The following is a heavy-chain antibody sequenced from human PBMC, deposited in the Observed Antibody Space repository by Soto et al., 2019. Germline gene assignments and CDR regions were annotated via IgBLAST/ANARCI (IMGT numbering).Heavy chain of an antibody. D-gene: IGHD2-2*01. Sequence: SETLSLTCTVSGGSISSSSYYWGWIRQPPGKGLEWIGSIYYSGSTYYNPSLKSRVTISVDTSKNQFSLKLSSVTAADTAVYYCARHKPVVVPAAMLQGNFDYWGQGTLVTVSS. V-gene: IGHV4-39*01. CDR1: GGSISSSSYY. CDR3: ARHKPVVVPAAMLQGNFDY. J-gene: IGHJ4*02. CDR2: IYYSGST.